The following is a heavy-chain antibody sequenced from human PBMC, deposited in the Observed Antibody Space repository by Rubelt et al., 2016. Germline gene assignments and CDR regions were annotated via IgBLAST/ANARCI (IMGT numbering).Heavy chain of an antibody. D-gene: IGHD5-18*01. V-gene: IGHV4-39*07. CDR3: ATDLGRGYIYGPLDS. CDR1: GGSVISGYY. J-gene: IGHJ4*02. Sequence: QLQRQESGPGLVKPSETLSLTCTVSGGSVISGYYWGWFRQPPGKGLEWIGCIYYGGTTYYKPSLESRVTMSVDTSKNQFSLDLTSVTGADTAVYYCATDLGRGYIYGPLDSWGQGTLVTVSS. CDR2: IYYGGTT.